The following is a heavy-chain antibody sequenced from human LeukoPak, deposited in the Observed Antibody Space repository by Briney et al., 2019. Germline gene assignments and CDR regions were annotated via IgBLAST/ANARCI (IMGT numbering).Heavy chain of an antibody. CDR2: IWNDGSDK. CDR3: AKDAQRGFDYIHSLPH. V-gene: IGHV3-33*06. D-gene: IGHD4-11*01. J-gene: IGHJ4*02. Sequence: PRGSLRPSCAASKFTFSHYAMHWVRQAPGKGLEWVAVIWNDGSDKYYADSVKGRFTVSRDNSRNILYLQMDSLRAEDTGVYYCAKDAQRGFDYIHSLPHWGPASLVTVSS. CDR1: KFTFSHYA.